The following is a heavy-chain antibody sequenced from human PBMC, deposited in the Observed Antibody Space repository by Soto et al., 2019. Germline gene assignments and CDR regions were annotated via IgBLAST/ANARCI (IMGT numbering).Heavy chain of an antibody. Sequence: GGSLRLSCAASGFTFSSYGLHWVRQAPGKGLEWVAVIWYDGSNKYYADSVKGRFTISRDNSKNTLYLQMNSLRAEDTAVYYCARDSSRTLRDYWGQGTLVTVSS. CDR1: GFTFSSYG. D-gene: IGHD3-10*01. CDR2: IWYDGSNK. CDR3: ARDSSRTLRDY. V-gene: IGHV3-33*01. J-gene: IGHJ4*02.